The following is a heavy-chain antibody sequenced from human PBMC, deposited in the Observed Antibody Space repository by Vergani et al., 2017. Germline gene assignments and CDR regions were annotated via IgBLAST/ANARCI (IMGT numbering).Heavy chain of an antibody. CDR2: IYYSGST. Sequence: QVQLQESGPGLVKPSETLSLTCTVSGGSISSYYWSWIRQPPGKGLEWIGYIYYSGSTNYNPSLKSRVTISVDTSKNQFSLKLSSVTAADTAVYYCARAPGIAAAGNWFDPWGQGTLVTVSS. CDR1: GGSISSYY. J-gene: IGHJ5*02. D-gene: IGHD6-13*01. CDR3: ARAPGIAAAGNWFDP. V-gene: IGHV4-59*12.